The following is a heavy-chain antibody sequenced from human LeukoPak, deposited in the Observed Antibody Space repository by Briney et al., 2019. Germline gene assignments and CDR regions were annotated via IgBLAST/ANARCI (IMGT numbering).Heavy chain of an antibody. CDR2: IYGDGRT. CDR1: GFTFSSYT. J-gene: IGHJ4*02. Sequence: PTGGSLRLSCAASGFTFSSYTMSWVRQAPGNGLERVSVIYGDGRTSHSASVRGRFTISRDNSKNIVSLQMNNLRAEDTAVYYCARGRGLGVVSPYFDYWGQGTLVTVSS. D-gene: IGHD3-3*01. V-gene: IGHV3-53*01. CDR3: ARGRGLGVVSPYFDY.